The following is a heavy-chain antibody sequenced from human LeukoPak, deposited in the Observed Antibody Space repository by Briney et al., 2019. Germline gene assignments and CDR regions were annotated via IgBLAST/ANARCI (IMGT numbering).Heavy chain of an antibody. Sequence: GGSLRLSCAASGFTFSSYSMNWVRQAPGKGLEWVTIISYDGNTKYSADSVKGRFTISRDNSKNTLYLQMNSQRAEDTAVYYCARRVFDWYFDYWGQGTLVTVSS. J-gene: IGHJ4*02. CDR1: GFTFSSYS. CDR3: ARRVFDWYFDY. V-gene: IGHV3-30*03. CDR2: ISYDGNTK. D-gene: IGHD3-9*01.